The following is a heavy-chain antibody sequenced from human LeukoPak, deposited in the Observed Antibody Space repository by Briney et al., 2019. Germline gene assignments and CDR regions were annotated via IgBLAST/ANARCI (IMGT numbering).Heavy chain of an antibody. Sequence: GGSLRLSCAASGFTFSNYAMHWVRQAPGKGLEYVSAITSNGGHTDYANSVKGRFTISRDNSKNTLYLQMGSLRAEDMAVYYCARDGLVTNDAFDIWGQGTMVTVSS. J-gene: IGHJ3*02. CDR2: ITSNGGHT. V-gene: IGHV3-64*01. CDR1: GFTFSNYA. D-gene: IGHD3-3*01. CDR3: ARDGLVTNDAFDI.